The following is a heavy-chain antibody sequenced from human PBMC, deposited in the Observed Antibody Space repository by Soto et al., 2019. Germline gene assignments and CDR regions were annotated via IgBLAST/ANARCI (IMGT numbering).Heavy chain of an antibody. CDR3: AGEIWVTSLSSSWYSSGLYYGMDV. J-gene: IGHJ6*02. V-gene: IGHV4-4*07. Sequence: QVQLQESGPGLVKPSETLSLTCTVSGGSISSYYWSWIRQPAGKGLEWIGRIYTSGSTNYNPSLKSRVTMSVDTSKNQFSLKLSSVTAADTAVYYCAGEIWVTSLSSSWYSSGLYYGMDVWGQGTTVTVSS. CDR2: IYTSGST. D-gene: IGHD6-13*01. CDR1: GGSISSYY.